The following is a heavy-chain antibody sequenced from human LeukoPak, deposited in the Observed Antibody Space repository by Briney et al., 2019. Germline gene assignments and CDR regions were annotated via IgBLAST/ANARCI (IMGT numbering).Heavy chain of an antibody. CDR1: GFTFSSYA. D-gene: IGHD3-10*01. J-gene: IGHJ4*02. Sequence: GGSLRLSCAASGFTFSSYAMSWVRQAPGKGLEWVSAISGSGGSTYYADSVKGRFTISRDNSKNTLYLQMNSLRAEDTAVYYCAKDMGRWFGELTYFDYWGQGTLVPVSS. CDR3: AKDMGRWFGELTYFDY. CDR2: ISGSGGST. V-gene: IGHV3-23*01.